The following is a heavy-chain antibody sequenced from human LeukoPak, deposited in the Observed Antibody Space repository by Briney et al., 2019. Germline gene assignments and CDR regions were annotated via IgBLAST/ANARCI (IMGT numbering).Heavy chain of an antibody. Sequence: SETLSLTCAVSGGSISSGGYYWSWIRQPPGKGLEWIGEINHSRSTKYNPSLKSRLTISVDTSKNQFSLKLSPVTAADTAVYYCARRVGRWFGERAYYYNYMDVWDKGTTVTISS. CDR1: GGSISSGGYY. J-gene: IGHJ6*03. D-gene: IGHD3-10*01. CDR2: INHSRST. V-gene: IGHV4-34*01. CDR3: ARRVGRWFGERAYYYNYMDV.